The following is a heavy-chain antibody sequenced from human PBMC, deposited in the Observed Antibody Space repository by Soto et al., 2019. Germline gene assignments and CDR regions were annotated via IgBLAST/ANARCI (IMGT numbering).Heavy chain of an antibody. J-gene: IGHJ4*02. CDR1: GGSITSSGYY. Sequence: QVQLQESGPGLVKPSQTLSLTCTVSGGSITSSGYYWSWIRQHPGEGLEWIGFTSNSGSTSYNPSLKGRVTISVDPSSNQFSLNLKSVPAADPAVYYCARGGGSTKVDYWGKGTLVTVS. CDR3: ARGGGSTKVDY. D-gene: IGHD2-2*01. CDR2: TSNSGST. V-gene: IGHV4-31*03.